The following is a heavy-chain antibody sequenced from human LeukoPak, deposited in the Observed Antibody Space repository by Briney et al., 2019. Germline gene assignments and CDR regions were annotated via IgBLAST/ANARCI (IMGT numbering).Heavy chain of an antibody. CDR1: GYTFTSYG. J-gene: IGHJ4*02. CDR2: ISAYNGNT. D-gene: IGHD1-14*01. CDR3: ARSVNPNFIFDY. Sequence: ASVKVSCKASGYTFTSYGISRVRQAPGQGLEWMGWISAYNGNTNYAQKLQGRVTMTTDTSTSTAYMELRSLRSDDTAVYYCARSVNPNFIFDYWGQGTLVTASS. V-gene: IGHV1-18*01.